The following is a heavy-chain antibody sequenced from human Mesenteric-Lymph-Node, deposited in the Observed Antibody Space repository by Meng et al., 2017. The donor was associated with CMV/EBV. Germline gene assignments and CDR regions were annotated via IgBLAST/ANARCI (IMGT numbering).Heavy chain of an antibody. J-gene: IGHJ4*02. CDR3: ARHQRWLKSEGGFNY. CDR2: NNQSGST. Sequence: QVQLQRAGVGLSKPSATVPSTFPVYGVSCSGYYWSWIRQPPGQGLELIGENNQSGSTNYNPSLKSRDTISVDTSKNQFSLKLSSVTAADTAVYYCARHQRWLKSEGGFNYWGQGTLVTAPQ. D-gene: IGHD4-23*01. CDR1: GVSCSGYY. V-gene: IGHV4-34*01.